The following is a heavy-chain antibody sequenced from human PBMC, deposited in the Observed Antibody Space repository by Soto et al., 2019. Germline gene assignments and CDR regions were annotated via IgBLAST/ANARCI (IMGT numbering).Heavy chain of an antibody. Sequence: GGSLRLSCAASGFTFSSYEMNWVRQAPGKGLEWVSYISSSGSTIYYADSVKGRFTISRDNAKNSLYLQMNSLRAEDTAVYYCAREHYYGSGSYYSVYYYYGMDVWGQGTTVTVSS. CDR1: GFTFSSYE. CDR2: ISSSGSTI. CDR3: AREHYYGSGSYYSVYYYYGMDV. J-gene: IGHJ6*02. D-gene: IGHD3-10*01. V-gene: IGHV3-48*03.